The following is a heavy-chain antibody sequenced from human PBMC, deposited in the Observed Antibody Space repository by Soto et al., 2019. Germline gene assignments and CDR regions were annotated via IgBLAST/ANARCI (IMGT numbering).Heavy chain of an antibody. CDR3: ASDSTGWFDP. V-gene: IGHV4-4*07. Sequence: PSETLSLTCTASGGSVSSYSWSWIRQPAGKGLEWIGRFYTSGNTNYNPSLKSRVTMSLDTSKNQFSLKLSSVTAADTAVYFCASDSTGWFDPWGQGTLVTVSS. CDR1: GGSVSSYS. D-gene: IGHD7-27*01. CDR2: FYTSGNT. J-gene: IGHJ5*02.